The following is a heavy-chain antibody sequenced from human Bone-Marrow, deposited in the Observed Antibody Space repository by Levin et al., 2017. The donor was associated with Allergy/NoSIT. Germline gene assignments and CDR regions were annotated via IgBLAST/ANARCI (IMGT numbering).Heavy chain of an antibody. Sequence: VASVKVSCKASGGDFSSSPFSWLRQAPGHGLEWMGAIVPILGTTKYGQKFQDRITITADKSTTTVFMELRSLTSADTAIYFCARGSFSSSFDPRGQGTLVTVSS. V-gene: IGHV1-69*10. CDR2: IVPILGTT. CDR1: GGDFSSSP. D-gene: IGHD2-15*01. CDR3: ARGSFSSSFDP. J-gene: IGHJ5*02.